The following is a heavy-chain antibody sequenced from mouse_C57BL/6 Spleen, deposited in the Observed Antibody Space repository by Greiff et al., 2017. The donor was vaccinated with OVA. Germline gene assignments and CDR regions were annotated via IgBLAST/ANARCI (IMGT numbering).Heavy chain of an antibody. Sequence: QVQLQQPGTELVKPGASVKLSCKASGYTFTSYWMHWVKQRPGHGLEWIGNINPSNGGTTYNEKFKRKATLTVDTSSSTAYMQLSSRTSEDSAVYYCSRGWYYDYDRGFDYWGKGTTLTVSS. CDR1: GYTFTSYW. CDR2: INPSNGGT. V-gene: IGHV1-53*01. CDR3: SRGWYYDYDRGFDY. D-gene: IGHD2-4*01. J-gene: IGHJ2*01.